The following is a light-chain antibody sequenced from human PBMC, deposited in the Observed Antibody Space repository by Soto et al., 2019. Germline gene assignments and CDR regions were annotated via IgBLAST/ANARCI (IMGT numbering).Light chain of an antibody. CDR1: QSVSNSY. J-gene: IGKJ1*01. CDR3: QQYGSSPWT. CDR2: GAS. V-gene: IGKV3-20*01. Sequence: EIVLTQSPGTLSLSPGERATLSCRASQSVSNSYIAWYQQKPGQAPRLLIYGASSRATGIPDRFSGSGSGKDFPLTISRLEPEDFAVFYCQQYGSSPWTFGQGTKVEIK.